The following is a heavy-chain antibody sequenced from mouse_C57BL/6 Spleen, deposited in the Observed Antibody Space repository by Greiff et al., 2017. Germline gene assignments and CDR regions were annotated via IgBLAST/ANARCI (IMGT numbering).Heavy chain of an antibody. J-gene: IGHJ1*03. D-gene: IGHD2-3*01. CDR3: AGNYDGSWYFDV. CDR2: ITHSGET. CDR1: GFFITSGYY. Sequence: VQLKESGPGLVKPSQSLFLTCSITGFFITSGYYWIWIRQSPGKPLEWMGYITHSGETFYNPSLQSPISITRETSKNQFFLQLSSVTTEDTAMYYCAGNYDGSWYFDVWGTGTTVTVAS. V-gene: IGHV12-3*01.